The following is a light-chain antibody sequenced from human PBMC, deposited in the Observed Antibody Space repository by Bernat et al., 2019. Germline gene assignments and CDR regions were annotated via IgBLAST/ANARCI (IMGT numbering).Light chain of an antibody. J-gene: IGLJ3*02. CDR2: LEGSGSY. CDR3: ETWDSNTRV. V-gene: IGLV4-60*03. Sequence: QPVLTQSSSASASLGSSVKLTCTLSSGHSGYTIAWHQQQPGKAPRYLMKLEGSGSYNKGGGVPDRCSGSSAGADRYLTITNLQSEDEVDYYCETWDSNTRVFGGGTKLTVL. CDR1: SGHSGYT.